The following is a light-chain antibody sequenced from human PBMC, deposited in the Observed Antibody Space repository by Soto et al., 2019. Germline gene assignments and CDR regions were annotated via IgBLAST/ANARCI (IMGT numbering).Light chain of an antibody. CDR3: QKYNRAPWT. CDR2: AAS. J-gene: IGKJ1*01. V-gene: IGKV1-27*01. CDR1: QGISDY. Sequence: DIQMTQSPSSLSASVGDRVTITCRASQGISDYLAWYQQKPGKVPKLLIYAASTLQSGVPSRFSGSESGTDFTLTISNLQPEDVATYYCQKYNRAPWTFGQGTKVEIK.